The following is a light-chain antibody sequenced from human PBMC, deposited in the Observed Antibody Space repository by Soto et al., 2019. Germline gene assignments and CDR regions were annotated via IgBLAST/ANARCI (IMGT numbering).Light chain of an antibody. J-gene: IGLJ3*02. V-gene: IGLV1-44*01. CDR1: SSNIGSNT. CDR2: SNN. Sequence: QSVLTQPPSASGTPGQRVTISCSGSSSNIGSNTANWYHHLPGTAPKLLIYSNNQRPSGVPDRFSGSKSGTSASLAISGLQSEDEADYYCAAWDDSLNGWVFGGGTKLTVL. CDR3: AAWDDSLNGWV.